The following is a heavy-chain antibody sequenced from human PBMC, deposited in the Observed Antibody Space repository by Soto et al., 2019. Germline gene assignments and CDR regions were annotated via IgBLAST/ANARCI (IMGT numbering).Heavy chain of an antibody. CDR3: ARALPGYYYYYMDV. J-gene: IGHJ6*03. Sequence: GASVKVSCKASGYTFTSYDINWVRQATGQGLEWMGWMNPNSGNTGYAQKFQGRVTMTRNTSISTAYMELSSLRSEDTAVYYCARALPGYYYYYMDVWGKGTTVTVSS. CDR1: GYTFTSYD. V-gene: IGHV1-8*01. CDR2: MNPNSGNT.